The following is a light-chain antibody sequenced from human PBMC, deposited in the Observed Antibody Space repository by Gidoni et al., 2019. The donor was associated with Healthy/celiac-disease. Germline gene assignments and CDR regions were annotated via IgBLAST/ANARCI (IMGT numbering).Light chain of an antibody. CDR1: KRVSSN. J-gene: IGKJ5*01. V-gene: IGKV3-15*01. CDR3: EQYNNGRMT. CDR2: GPS. Sequence: EIVTPQSPATLSASPGERATLSCRARKRVSSNLAWYQQKPGQAPRLLIYGPSTRATGITARLSGRVWGREFTVTIRSVQCEDWAVYYREQYNNGRMTFGQGTRLEIK.